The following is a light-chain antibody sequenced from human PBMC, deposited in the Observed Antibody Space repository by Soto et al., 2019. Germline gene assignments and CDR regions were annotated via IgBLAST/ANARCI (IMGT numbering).Light chain of an antibody. CDR2: AAS. CDR1: QSISSY. CDR3: QQSYSTPYT. J-gene: IGKJ2*01. Sequence: DIQMTQSPSSLSASVGDRVTITCRASQSISSYLNWYQQKPGTAPKLLIYAASSLQSGVPSRFSGSGSGTDCTLTISSLQPEDCATYHCQQSYSTPYTFGQGTKLEIK. V-gene: IGKV1-39*01.